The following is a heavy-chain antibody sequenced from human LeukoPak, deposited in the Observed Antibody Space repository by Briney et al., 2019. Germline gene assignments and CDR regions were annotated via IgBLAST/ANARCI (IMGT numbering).Heavy chain of an antibody. CDR2: IYHSGST. CDR3: ARAGGYDYEDY. J-gene: IGHJ4*02. CDR1: GYSISSGYY. V-gene: IGHV4-38-2*02. Sequence: SETLSLTCTVSGYSISSGYYWGWIRQPPGKGLEWIGSIYHSGSTYYNPSLKSRVTISVDTSKNQFSLKLSSVTAADTAVYYCARAGGYDYEDYWGQGTLVTVSS. D-gene: IGHD4-17*01.